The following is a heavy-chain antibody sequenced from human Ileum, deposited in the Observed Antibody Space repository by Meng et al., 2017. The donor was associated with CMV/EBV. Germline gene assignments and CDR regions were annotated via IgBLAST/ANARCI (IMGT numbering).Heavy chain of an antibody. CDR1: VFRFIRCD. D-gene: IGHD3-16*01. Sequence: QSGGSLCSVCGGFVFRFIRCDMSGPRQAPGKGLVWVSGILGGGDGTFHADSVKCRFRISRDNSKNPVYLEMNGLTVDDTALYYLASHAFGMAKGWGQGTLVTVSS. V-gene: IGHV3-23*01. CDR2: ILGGGDGT. CDR3: ASHAFGMAKG. J-gene: IGHJ4*02.